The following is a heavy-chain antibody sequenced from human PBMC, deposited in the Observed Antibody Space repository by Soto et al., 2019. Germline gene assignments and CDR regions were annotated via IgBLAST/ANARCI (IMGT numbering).Heavy chain of an antibody. V-gene: IGHV4-39*01. CDR3: ARQRTTVVTQAYFDH. D-gene: IGHD4-17*01. Sequence: SETLSLTCTVSGGSITSSSYYWGWIRQPPGKGLEWIGGIYYSGRSYYNPSLKSRVTMSVDTSKNQFSLALNSVTAADAAVYYCARQRTTVVTQAYFDHWGQGTLVTVSS. CDR2: IYYSGRS. J-gene: IGHJ4*02. CDR1: GGSITSSSYY.